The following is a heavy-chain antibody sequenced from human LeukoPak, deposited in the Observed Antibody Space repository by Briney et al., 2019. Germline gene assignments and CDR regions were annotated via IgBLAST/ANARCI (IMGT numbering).Heavy chain of an antibody. V-gene: IGHV4-4*07. D-gene: IGHD3-10*01. Sequence: PSETLSLTCTVSGGSISSYYWSWIRQPAGKGLEWIGRIYTSGSTNYNPSLKSRVTMSVDTSKNQFSLKLSSVTAADTAVYYCARDWGWITMVRGVIPRPNWFDPWGQGTLVTVSS. CDR2: IYTSGST. CDR1: GGSISSYY. J-gene: IGHJ5*02. CDR3: ARDWGWITMVRGVIPRPNWFDP.